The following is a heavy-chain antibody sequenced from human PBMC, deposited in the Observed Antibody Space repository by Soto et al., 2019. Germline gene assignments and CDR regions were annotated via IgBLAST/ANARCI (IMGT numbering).Heavy chain of an antibody. Sequence: GGSLRLSCAASGFTFSSYGMHWVRQAPGKGLEWVAVIWYDGSNKYYADSVKGRFTISRDNSKNTLYLQMNSLRAEDTAVYYCAREGIAAAGTSGNWFDPWGQGTLVTVSS. D-gene: IGHD6-13*01. CDR3: AREGIAAAGTSGNWFDP. J-gene: IGHJ5*02. CDR1: GFTFSSYG. V-gene: IGHV3-33*01. CDR2: IWYDGSNK.